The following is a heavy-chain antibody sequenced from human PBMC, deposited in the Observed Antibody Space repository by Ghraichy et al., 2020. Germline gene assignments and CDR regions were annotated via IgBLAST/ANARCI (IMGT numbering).Heavy chain of an antibody. D-gene: IGHD6-13*01. CDR2: IYYSGST. J-gene: IGHJ5*02. V-gene: IGHV4-59*01. CDR1: GGSISSYY. CDR3: ARWRQLGDWFDP. Sequence: ETLSLTCTVSGGSISSYYWSWIRQPPGKGLEWIGYIYYSGSTNSNPSLKSRVTISVDTSKNQFSLKLSSVTAADTAVYYCARWRQLGDWFDPWGQGTLVTVSS.